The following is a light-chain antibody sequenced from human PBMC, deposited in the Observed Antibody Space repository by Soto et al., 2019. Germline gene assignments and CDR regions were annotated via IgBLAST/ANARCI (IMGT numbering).Light chain of an antibody. CDR1: QSISSL. J-gene: IGKJ1*01. Sequence: HISQSASTLSTSVGDRVSSTCRASQSISSLLAWYQQKPGKAPNLLIYDASSLEIGVPSRFSGSGSGTEFTLTTSSLQPDDFATYYCQQYQSSWPFGQGTKVDIK. CDR2: DAS. V-gene: IGKV1-5*01. CDR3: QQYQSSWP.